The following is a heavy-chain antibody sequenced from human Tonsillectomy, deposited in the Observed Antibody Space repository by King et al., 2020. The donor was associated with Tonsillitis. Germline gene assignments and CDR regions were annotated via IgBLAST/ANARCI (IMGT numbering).Heavy chain of an antibody. Sequence: QLVQSGAEVKKPGESLKISCKGSGYSFSSYWIGWVRQMPGKGLEWMGIIYPGDSDTRYSPSFQGQVTISADKSIGTAYLQWSSLKASDTAMYYCASLNYYDNSSNDGFDIWGQGTMVTVSS. D-gene: IGHD3-22*01. J-gene: IGHJ3*02. CDR3: ASLNYYDNSSNDGFDI. V-gene: IGHV5-51*01. CDR1: GYSFSSYW. CDR2: IYPGDSDT.